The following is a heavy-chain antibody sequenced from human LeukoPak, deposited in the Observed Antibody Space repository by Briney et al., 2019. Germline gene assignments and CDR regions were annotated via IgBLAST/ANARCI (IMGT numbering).Heavy chain of an antibody. CDR1: GGTFSSYS. CDR2: INPNSGGT. V-gene: IGHV1-2*02. J-gene: IGHJ4*02. Sequence: GASVKVSCKASGGTFSSYSMSWVRQAPGQGLEWMGWINPNSGGTNYAQKFQGRVTMTRDTSISTAYMELSRLRSDDTAVYYCARGYGEADFDYWGQGTLVTVSS. D-gene: IGHD3-10*01. CDR3: ARGYGEADFDY.